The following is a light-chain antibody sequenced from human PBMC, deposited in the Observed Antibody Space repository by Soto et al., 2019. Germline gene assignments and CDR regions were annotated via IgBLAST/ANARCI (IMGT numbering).Light chain of an antibody. CDR3: QHYANWPRT. CDR1: QSVSSS. J-gene: IGKJ1*01. CDR2: GAS. Sequence: EIVMTHSPATLTVSPGEGVALSCRASQSVSSSLAWYQQKPGQSPRLLIYGASTRATGIPARFSGSGSGTDFTLTISGLQSEDFAIYYCQHYANWPRTFGLGTKV. V-gene: IGKV3-15*01.